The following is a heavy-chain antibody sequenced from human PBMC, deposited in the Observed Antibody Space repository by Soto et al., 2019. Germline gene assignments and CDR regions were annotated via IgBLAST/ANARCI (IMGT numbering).Heavy chain of an antibody. D-gene: IGHD5-18*01. J-gene: IGHJ4*02. CDR1: GYTFTSYG. V-gene: IGHV1-18*04. CDR2: ISAYNGNT. CDR3: ARDFWEVGGYSYGYFDY. Sequence: QVQLVQSGAEVKKPGASVKVSCKASGYTFTSYGISWVRQAPGQGLEWMGWISAYNGNTNYAQKLQGRVTMTTDTSTSTAYMELRSQRSDDTAVYHCARDFWEVGGYSYGYFDYWGQGTLVTVSS.